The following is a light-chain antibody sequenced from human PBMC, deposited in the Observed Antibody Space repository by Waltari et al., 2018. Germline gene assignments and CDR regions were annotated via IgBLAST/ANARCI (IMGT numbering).Light chain of an antibody. CDR1: SSDVGGYNY. J-gene: IGLJ2*01. CDR2: DVS. V-gene: IGLV2-11*01. Sequence: QSALTQPHSVSGSPGQSATISCTGTSSDVGGYNYVSWYQQHPGKAPKLMIYDVSKRPSGVPDRFSGSKSGNTASLTISGLQAEDEADYYCCSYAGSYTFVVFGGGTKLTVL. CDR3: CSYAGSYTFVV.